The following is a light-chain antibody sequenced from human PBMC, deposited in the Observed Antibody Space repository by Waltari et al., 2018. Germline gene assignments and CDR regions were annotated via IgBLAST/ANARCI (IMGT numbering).Light chain of an antibody. CDR3: AAWDDSVGGV. Sequence: QSVLTQPPSASGTPGQRVTISCSGSSSNIGSNFVYWYQQLPGTAPKLLIYSNNQRPSGIPDRFCGSKAGTSASLTISGLRSEEGADYYCAAWDDSVGGVFGGGTKLTVL. CDR2: SNN. V-gene: IGLV1-47*02. J-gene: IGLJ3*02. CDR1: SSNIGSNF.